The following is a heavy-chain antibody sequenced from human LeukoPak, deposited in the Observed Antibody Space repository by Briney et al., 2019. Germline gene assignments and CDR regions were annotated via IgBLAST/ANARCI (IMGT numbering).Heavy chain of an antibody. Sequence: SETLSLTCAVEGGSFSGYYWSWIRQPPGKGLEWIGEINHSGSTNYNPSLKSRVTISVDTSKNQFSLKLSSVTAADTAVYYCARGLLWLQLDYWGQGTLVTVSS. CDR1: GGSFSGYY. CDR2: INHSGST. V-gene: IGHV4-34*01. D-gene: IGHD5-24*01. CDR3: ARGLLWLQLDY. J-gene: IGHJ4*02.